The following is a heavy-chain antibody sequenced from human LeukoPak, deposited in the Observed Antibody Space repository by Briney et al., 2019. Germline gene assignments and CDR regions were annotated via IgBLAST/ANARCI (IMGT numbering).Heavy chain of an antibody. CDR3: ARDARPLYDFWSGYYPADNYYGMDV. D-gene: IGHD3-3*01. CDR1: GFSFSSYP. Sequence: GGSLRLSCVASGFSFSSYPMNWVRQAPGKGLEWVSHINSDTNITPYTASVSGRFTISRDNAKNSLYLQMNSLRDEDTAVYYCARDARPLYDFWSGYYPADNYYGMDVWGQGTTVTVSS. CDR2: INSDTNIT. J-gene: IGHJ6*02. V-gene: IGHV3-48*02.